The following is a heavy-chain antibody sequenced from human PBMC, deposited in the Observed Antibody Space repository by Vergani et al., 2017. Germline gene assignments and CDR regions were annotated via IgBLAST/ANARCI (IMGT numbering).Heavy chain of an antibody. CDR3: AREGWVRGVTDYYYYYMDV. CDR2: INPNRGGT. V-gene: IGHV1-2*02. J-gene: IGHJ6*03. CDR1: GYTFTGYY. D-gene: IGHD3-10*01. Sequence: QVQLVQSGAEVKKPGASVKVSCKASGYTFTGYYMHWVRQAPGQGLEWMGWINPNRGGTNYAQKFQGRVTMTRDTSISTAYMGLSRLRSDDTAVYYCAREGWVRGVTDYYYYYMDVWGKGTTVTVSS.